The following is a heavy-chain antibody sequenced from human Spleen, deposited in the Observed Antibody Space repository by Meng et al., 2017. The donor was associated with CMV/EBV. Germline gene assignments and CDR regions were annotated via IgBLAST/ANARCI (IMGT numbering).Heavy chain of an antibody. J-gene: IGHJ3*02. Sequence: VSSNSAAWNWIRQSPSRGLEWLRRTYFRSKWYNDYAVSVKSRITINPDTSKNPFSLQLNSVTPEDTAVSYCARDRSSWYQGGFDMWGQGTMVTVSS. D-gene: IGHD6-13*01. CDR3: ARDRSSWYQGGFDM. V-gene: IGHV6-1*01. CDR1: VSSNSAA. CDR2: TYFRSKWYN.